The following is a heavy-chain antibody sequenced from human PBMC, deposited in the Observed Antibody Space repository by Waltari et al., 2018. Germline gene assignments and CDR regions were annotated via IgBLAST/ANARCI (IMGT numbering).Heavy chain of an antibody. CDR1: GGSFSGYY. J-gene: IGHJ4*02. D-gene: IGHD6-6*01. CDR3: ARMVALSSSGIGD. Sequence: QVQLQQWGAGLLKPSETLSLTCAVYGGSFSGYYWSWIRQPPGKGLEWIGEINHSGSTNYNPSLKSRVTISVDTSKNQFSLKLSSVTAADTAVYYCARMVALSSSGIGDWGQGTLVTVSS. V-gene: IGHV4-34*01. CDR2: INHSGST.